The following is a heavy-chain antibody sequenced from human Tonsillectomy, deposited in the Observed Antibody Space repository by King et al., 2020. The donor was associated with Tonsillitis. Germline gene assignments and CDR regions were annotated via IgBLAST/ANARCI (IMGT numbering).Heavy chain of an antibody. CDR2: ISPFNGQT. V-gene: IGHV1-18*01. CDR1: GYTFISYG. CDR3: ARDLTPHDAFDI. Sequence: VQLVESGGEVKKPGASVKVSCKASGYTFISYGISWVRQAPGQGLEWMGWISPFNGQTNYAQKFQGRVTMTTDTSTSTVYMELRSLKSDDTAVYYCARDLTPHDAFDIWGQGTMVTVSS. J-gene: IGHJ3*02.